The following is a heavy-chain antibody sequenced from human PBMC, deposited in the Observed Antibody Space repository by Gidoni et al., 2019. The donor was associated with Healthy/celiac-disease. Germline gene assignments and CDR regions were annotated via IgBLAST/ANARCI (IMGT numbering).Heavy chain of an antibody. CDR3: ARGGIAAVDY. J-gene: IGHJ4*02. V-gene: IGHV3-74*01. D-gene: IGHD6-13*01. CDR1: GFTFSSYW. Sequence: EVQLVESGGVLVRPGGSLRLSWAASGFTFSSYWMHWVRQAPGKGLVLVSRINSDGSSTSYADSVKGRFTISRDNAKNTLYLQMNSLRAEDTAVYYCARGGIAAVDYWGQGTLVTVSS. CDR2: INSDGSST.